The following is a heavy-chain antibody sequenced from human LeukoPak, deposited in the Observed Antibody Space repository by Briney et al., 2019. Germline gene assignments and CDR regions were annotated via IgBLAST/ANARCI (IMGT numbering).Heavy chain of an antibody. D-gene: IGHD3-9*01. V-gene: IGHV1-69*05. Sequence: ASVKVSCKASGGTFSSYAISWVRQAPGQGLEWMGGIIPIFGTANYAQKFQGRVTITTDESTSTAYMELSSLRSEDTAVYYCAAGGILTGRRGLDVWGQGTTVTVSS. CDR1: GGTFSSYA. CDR3: AAGGILTGRRGLDV. CDR2: IIPIFGTA. J-gene: IGHJ6*02.